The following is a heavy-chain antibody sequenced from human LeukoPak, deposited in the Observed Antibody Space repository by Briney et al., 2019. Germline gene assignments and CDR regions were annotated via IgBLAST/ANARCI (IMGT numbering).Heavy chain of an antibody. Sequence: GGSLRLSCAASGFTFSSYAMNWVRQAPGKGLEWVSSISGSGATTYYADSVKGRFTISRDNSKNTLYLQMNSLRAEDTAVYYCAKDTETGGGWFDPWGQGTLGTVSS. D-gene: IGHD3-16*01. CDR1: GFTFSSYA. V-gene: IGHV3-23*01. CDR3: AKDTETGGGWFDP. CDR2: ISGSGATT. J-gene: IGHJ5*02.